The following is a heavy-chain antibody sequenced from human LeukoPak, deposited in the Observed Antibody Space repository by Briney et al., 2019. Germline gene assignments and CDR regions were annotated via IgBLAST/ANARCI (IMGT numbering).Heavy chain of an antibody. J-gene: IGHJ6*02. CDR3: ARVYLTYCGGDCYRPPRPRMYYYYGMDV. CDR2: IYYSGST. V-gene: IGHV4-39*01. Sequence: SETLSLTCTVSGGSISSSSYYWGWIRQPPGKGLEWIGSIYYSGSTYYNPSLKSRVTISVDTSKNQFSLKLSSVTAADTAVYYCARVYLTYCGGDCYRPPRPRMYYYYGMDVWGQGTTVTVSS. D-gene: IGHD2-21*02. CDR1: GGSISSSSYY.